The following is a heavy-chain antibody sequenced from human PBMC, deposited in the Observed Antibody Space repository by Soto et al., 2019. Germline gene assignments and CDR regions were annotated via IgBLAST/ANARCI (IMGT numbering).Heavy chain of an antibody. J-gene: IGHJ4*02. CDR2: INRDGDST. CDR1: GFTLTTYW. V-gene: IGHV3-74*01. CDR3: ARDPAPIGWYDY. D-gene: IGHD6-19*01. Sequence: PGGSLRLSCAASGFTLTTYWMHWVRQAPGKRLEWVSRINRDGDSTTYADSVRGRFTISRDSAKNTLYLQMNSLRAEDTAVYYCARDPAPIGWYDYWGQGTLVTAPQ.